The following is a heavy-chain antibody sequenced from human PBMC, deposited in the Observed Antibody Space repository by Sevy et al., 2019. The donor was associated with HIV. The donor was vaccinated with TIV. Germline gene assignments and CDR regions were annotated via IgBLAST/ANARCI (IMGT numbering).Heavy chain of an antibody. CDR2: ISNSGSTM. CDR3: ARNGGAYDKGFDP. V-gene: IGHV3-48*03. D-gene: IGHD3-22*01. CDR1: GFTFSNYE. J-gene: IGHJ5*02. Sequence: GGFLRLSCAASGFTFSNYEMNWVRQVPGKGLEWVSYISNSGSTMYYADSVKGRFTISGDNAKKSLYLQMNSLRVEDTAFYYCARNGGAYDKGFDPWGQGTLVTVSS.